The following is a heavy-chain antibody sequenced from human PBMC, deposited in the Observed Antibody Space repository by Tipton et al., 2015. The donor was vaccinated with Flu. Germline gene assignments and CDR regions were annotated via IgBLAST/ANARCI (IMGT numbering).Heavy chain of an antibody. V-gene: IGHV3-11*01. J-gene: IGHJ4*02. CDR2: ISSSGTTI. D-gene: IGHD3-10*01. CDR3: ARGSGSGTFLIFDY. CDR1: GFTFSDYY. Sequence: SLRLSCAASGFTFSDYYMSWIRQAPGKGLEWVSHISSSGTTIKYADSVKGRFTISRDNGKDSLHLQMNSLRAEDTAVYYCARGSGSGTFLIFDYWGQGTLVTVSS.